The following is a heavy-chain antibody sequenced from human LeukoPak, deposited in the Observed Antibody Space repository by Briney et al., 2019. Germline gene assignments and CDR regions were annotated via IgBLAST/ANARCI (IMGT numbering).Heavy chain of an antibody. Sequence: KPSETLSLTCTVSGDSIGSGSYYWGWIRQPPGKGLEWIGTIYYSGSTYYNPSLKSRVTVSVDTSKNQFSLRLTSVTAADTALYYCAKLTCSSTFCPLDYWGQGTLVTVPS. CDR1: GDSIGSGSYY. D-gene: IGHD2-2*01. CDR2: IYYSGST. CDR3: AKLTCSSTFCPLDY. J-gene: IGHJ4*02. V-gene: IGHV4-39*01.